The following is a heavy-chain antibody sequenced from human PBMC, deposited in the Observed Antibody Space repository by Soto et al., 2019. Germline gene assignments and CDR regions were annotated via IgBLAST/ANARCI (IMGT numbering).Heavy chain of an antibody. D-gene: IGHD2-15*01. V-gene: IGHV3-48*02. Sequence: HPGGSLRLSCAASGFTFSSYSMNWVRQAPGKGLEWISYITSSGSATYYADSVKGRFTISRDNAKNSLYLQMNSLRDEDTAVYYCAGDLIFAFHSWGQGTMGTVSS. CDR3: AGDLIFAFHS. J-gene: IGHJ3*02. CDR2: ITSSGSAT. CDR1: GFTFSSYS.